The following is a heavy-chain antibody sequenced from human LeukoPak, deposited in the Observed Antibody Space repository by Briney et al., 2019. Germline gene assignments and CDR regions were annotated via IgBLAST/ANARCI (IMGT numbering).Heavy chain of an antibody. Sequence: GGSLRLSCAASGFTFSSYAMSWVRQAPGKGLEWVGRITSKTDGGATDYAAPVKGRFTISRDDSKNTLYLQMNSLKTVDTAVYYCTTDQAFWGQGTLVTVSS. V-gene: IGHV3-15*01. CDR3: TTDQAF. J-gene: IGHJ4*02. CDR2: ITSKTDGGAT. CDR1: GFTFSSYA.